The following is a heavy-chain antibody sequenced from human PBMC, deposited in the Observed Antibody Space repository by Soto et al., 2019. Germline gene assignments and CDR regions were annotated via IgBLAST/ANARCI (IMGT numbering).Heavy chain of an antibody. D-gene: IGHD2-15*01. CDR3: ARARSRWWYLDL. J-gene: IGHJ2*01. CDR1: GFTFTNFG. Sequence: QVQLVESGGGVVQPGRSLRLFCAASGFTFTNFGMHWVRQAPGKGLEWVAVILYDGSSKYYADSVKGRFTISRDNSKDTLALQMNSLRDEDTAVYYCARARSRWWYLDLWGRGTLVTVSS. CDR2: ILYDGSSK. V-gene: IGHV3-33*01.